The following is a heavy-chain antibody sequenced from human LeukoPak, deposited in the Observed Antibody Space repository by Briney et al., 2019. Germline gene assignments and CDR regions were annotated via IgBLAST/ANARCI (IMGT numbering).Heavy chain of an antibody. CDR2: INPNSGGT. CDR1: GYTFTGYY. V-gene: IGHV1-2*02. D-gene: IGHD4-17*01. CDR3: ARDHPYGDYYFDY. Sequence: ASVKVSCKASGYTFTGYYMHWVRQAPGQGLEWMGWINPNSGGTNYAQKFQGRVTMTRDTSISTAYMELSRLRSDDMAVYYCARDHPYGDYYFDYWGQGTLVTVSS. J-gene: IGHJ4*02.